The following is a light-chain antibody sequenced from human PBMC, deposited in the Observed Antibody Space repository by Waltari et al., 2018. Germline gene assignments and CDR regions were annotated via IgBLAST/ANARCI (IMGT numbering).Light chain of an antibody. V-gene: IGLV1-44*01. CDR2: RSD. CDR3: ASWDDSLNGHWV. Sequence: QSVLTQPPSASGTPGQRVTISCSGSASNIGGNLVNWYQQLPGKAPKLLIYRSDLRPSGVPDRFSGSKSGTSAFLAISGLQSEDEADYFCASWDDSLNGHWVFGGGTKVTVL. CDR1: ASNIGGNL. J-gene: IGLJ3*02.